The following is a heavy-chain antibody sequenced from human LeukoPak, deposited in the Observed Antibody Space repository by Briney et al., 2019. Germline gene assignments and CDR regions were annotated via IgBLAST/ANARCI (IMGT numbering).Heavy chain of an antibody. D-gene: IGHD6-19*01. CDR3: TRDEGLVAGIWRALDI. CDR2: ISSSSSTI. CDR1: GFTFSSNS. V-gene: IGHV3-48*04. Sequence: GGSLRLSCAASGFTFSSNSMNWVRQAPGKGLEWVSYISSSSSTIYYADSVKGRFTISRDNAKNSLYLQMNSLRAEDTAVYYCTRDEGLVAGIWRALDIWGQGTMVTVSS. J-gene: IGHJ3*02.